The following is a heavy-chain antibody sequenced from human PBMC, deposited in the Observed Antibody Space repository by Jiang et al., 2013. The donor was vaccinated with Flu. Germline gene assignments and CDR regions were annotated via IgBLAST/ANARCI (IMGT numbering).Heavy chain of an antibody. J-gene: IGHJ4*02. Sequence: GTFSSYAISWVRQAPGQGLEWMGRIIPILGIANYAQKFQGRVTITADKSTSTAYMELSSLRSEDTAVYYCARAGLITGTTLGYWGQGALVTVSS. D-gene: IGHD1-7*01. CDR2: IIPILGIA. CDR3: ARAGLITGTTLGY. V-gene: IGHV1-69*04. CDR1: GTFSSYA.